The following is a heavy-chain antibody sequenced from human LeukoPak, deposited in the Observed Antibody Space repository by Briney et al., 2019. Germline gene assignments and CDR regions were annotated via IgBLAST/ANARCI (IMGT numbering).Heavy chain of an antibody. D-gene: IGHD2-2*01. V-gene: IGHV3-21*01. J-gene: IGHJ4*02. CDR2: ISSSSSYI. CDR1: GFTFSSYS. Sequence: GGSLRLSCAASGFTFSSYSMNWVRQAPGKGLEWVSSISSSSSYIYYADSVKGRFTISRDNAKNSLYLQMNSLRAEDTAVYYCAREKVVVLPADPHFDYWGQGTLVTVSS. CDR3: AREKVVVLPADPHFDY.